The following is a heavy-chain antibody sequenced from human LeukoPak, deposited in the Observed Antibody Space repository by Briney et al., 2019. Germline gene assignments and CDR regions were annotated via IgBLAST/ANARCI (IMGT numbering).Heavy chain of an antibody. CDR1: GGSISSSSNH. D-gene: IGHD6-19*01. J-gene: IGHJ5*02. CDR3: ARGIAVALNWFDP. Sequence: SETLSLTCTVSGGSISSSSNHWGWIRQPPGEGLEWIGSIYYSGTTYYNPSLKSRVTISVDTSKTQFSLKLSSVTAADTAVYYCARGIAVALNWFDPWGQGTLVTVSS. CDR2: IYYSGTT. V-gene: IGHV4-39*01.